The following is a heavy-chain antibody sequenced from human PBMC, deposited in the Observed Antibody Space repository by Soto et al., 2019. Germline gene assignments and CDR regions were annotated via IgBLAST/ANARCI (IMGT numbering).Heavy chain of an antibody. D-gene: IGHD2-15*01. CDR1: GFTFNTFW. V-gene: IGHV3-7*03. Sequence: GGSLRLSCAASGFTFNTFWMSWVRQSPGKGLEWVVNIKHDGSETYYADSVKGRFTISRDNAKNSLFLQMNTLRTEDTAVYYCARDFATHCSGSTCYPYAYWGQGALVTVSS. CDR2: IKHDGSET. J-gene: IGHJ4*02. CDR3: ARDFATHCSGSTCYPYAY.